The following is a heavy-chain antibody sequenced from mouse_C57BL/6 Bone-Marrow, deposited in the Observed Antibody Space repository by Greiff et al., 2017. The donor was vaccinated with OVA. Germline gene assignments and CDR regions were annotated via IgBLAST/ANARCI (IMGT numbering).Heavy chain of an antibody. J-gene: IGHJ2*01. V-gene: IGHV1-4*01. CDR3: TRGYYFGY. CDR2: IDPTNDYT. CDR1: GYTFTSYT. Sequence: VQLQQSGAELARPGASVKMSCKASGYTFTSYTIHWVKQRPGQGLEWIGYIDPTNDYTNYNQKFKGKATLTADKSSSTAYMQLSSLTSEDSAVYYCTRGYYFGYWGQGTTLTVSS.